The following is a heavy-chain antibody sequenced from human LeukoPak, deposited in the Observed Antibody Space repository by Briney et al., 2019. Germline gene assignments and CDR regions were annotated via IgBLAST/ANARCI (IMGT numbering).Heavy chain of an antibody. J-gene: IGHJ4*02. V-gene: IGHV4-34*01. CDR1: GGSFSGYH. D-gene: IGHD6-13*01. CDR2: INHSGST. CDR3: ARGVIAAAPY. Sequence: SETLSLTCAVYGGSFSGYHWSWIRQPPGKGLEWIGEINHSGSTNYNPSLKSRVTTSVDTSKNQFSLKLSSVTAADTAVYYCARGVIAAAPYWGQGTLVTVSS.